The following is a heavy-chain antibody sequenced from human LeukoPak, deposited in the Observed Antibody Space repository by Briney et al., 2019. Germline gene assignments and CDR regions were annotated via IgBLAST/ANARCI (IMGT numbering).Heavy chain of an antibody. J-gene: IGHJ4*02. CDR2: ISYDGSNK. V-gene: IGHV3-30*18. Sequence: GGSLRLSCAASGFTFSNHDIHWVRQAPGKGLEWVAVISYDGSNKYYADSVKGRFTISRDNSKNTLYLQMNSLRAEDTAVYYCAKSGLNRFDYWGQGTLVTVSS. CDR1: GFTFSNHD. D-gene: IGHD2-15*01. CDR3: AKSGLNRFDY.